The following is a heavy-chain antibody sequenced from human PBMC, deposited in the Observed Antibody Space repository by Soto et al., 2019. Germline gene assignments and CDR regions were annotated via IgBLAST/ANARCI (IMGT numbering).Heavy chain of an antibody. D-gene: IGHD6-19*01. CDR3: ARDRGVAPPVAGNTHYYYYMDV. CDR2: ISAYNGDT. Sequence: ASVKVSCKASGYSFTNYGITWVRQATGQGFEWMGWISAYNGDTNYAQKLQGRVTMTTDASTSTAYLELRSLRSDDTAVYYCARDRGVAPPVAGNTHYYYYMDVWGKGTMVTVSS. J-gene: IGHJ6*03. V-gene: IGHV1-18*01. CDR1: GYSFTNYG.